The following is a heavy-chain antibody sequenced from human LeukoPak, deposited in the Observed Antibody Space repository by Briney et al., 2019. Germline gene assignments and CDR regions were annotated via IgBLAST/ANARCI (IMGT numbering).Heavy chain of an antibody. D-gene: IGHD4-17*01. CDR1: GYTFSNYG. V-gene: IGHV1-18*01. CDR2: ISASTGNT. CDR3: ARAPPNYGHFRGLFDY. J-gene: IGHJ4*02. Sequence: GASVKVSCKASGYTFSNYGITWVRQAPGQGQEWMGWISASTGNTNNAQKFQGRLTMTTDTSTGTAYMDLRSLRSDDTAVYYCARAPPNYGHFRGLFDYCGQGTLVTVSS.